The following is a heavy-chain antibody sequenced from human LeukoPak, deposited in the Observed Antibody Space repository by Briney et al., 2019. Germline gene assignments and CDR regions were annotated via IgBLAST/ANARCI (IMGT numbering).Heavy chain of an antibody. D-gene: IGHD3-22*01. Sequence: PGGSLRLSCAASGFTFDSYPMNWVRQAPGKGLEWVSSISSSGNYVHYADSLKARFTVSRDNAKNSLYLQMNSLRAEDTAVYYCARCKNYYDSSGYYSSDAFDIWGQGTMVTVSS. CDR3: ARCKNYYDSSGYYSSDAFDI. V-gene: IGHV3-21*01. J-gene: IGHJ3*02. CDR2: ISSSGNYV. CDR1: GFTFDSYP.